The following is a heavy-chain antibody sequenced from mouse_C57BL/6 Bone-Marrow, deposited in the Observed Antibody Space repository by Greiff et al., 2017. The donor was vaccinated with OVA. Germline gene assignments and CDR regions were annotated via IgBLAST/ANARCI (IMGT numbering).Heavy chain of an antibody. CDR2: IRSKSNNYAT. V-gene: IGHV10-1*01. D-gene: IGHD2-5*01. Sequence: EVQLVESGGGLVQPKGSLKLSCAASGFSFNTYAMNWVRQAPGKGLEWVARIRSKSNNYATYYADSVKDRFTISRDDSESMLYLQMNNLKTEDTAMYYCVGPAYYSNYEAYWGQGTLVTVSA. J-gene: IGHJ3*01. CDR3: VGPAYYSNYEAY. CDR1: GFSFNTYA.